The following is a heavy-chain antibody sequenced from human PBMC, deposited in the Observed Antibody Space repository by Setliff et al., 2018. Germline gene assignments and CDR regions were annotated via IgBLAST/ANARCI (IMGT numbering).Heavy chain of an antibody. J-gene: IGHJ6*02. D-gene: IGHD3-10*01. CDR2: IFQSGNT. CDR3: ATLLATYGSGMDV. Sequence: SETLSLTCAVSGSSIISDYYWVWIRQPPGRGLEWIGSIFQSGNTYYNPSLKSRVTISVDTSKNQFSLKANSVTAADTAVYYCATLLATYGSGMDVWGQGTTVTVSS. V-gene: IGHV4-38-2*01. CDR1: GSSIISDYY.